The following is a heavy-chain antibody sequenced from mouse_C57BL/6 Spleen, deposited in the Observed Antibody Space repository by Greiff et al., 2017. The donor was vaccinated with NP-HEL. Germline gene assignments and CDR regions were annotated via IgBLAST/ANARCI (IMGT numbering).Heavy chain of an antibody. CDR3: ARDHYDGSDYFDY. CDR2: INYDGSST. V-gene: IGHV5-16*01. Sequence: EVKVVESEGGLVQPGSSMKLSCTASGFTFSDYYMAWVRQVPEKGLEWVANINYDGSSTYYLDSLKSRFIISRDNAKNILYLQMSSLKSEDTATYYCARDHYDGSDYFDYWGQGTTLTVSS. CDR1: GFTFSDYY. D-gene: IGHD2-3*01. J-gene: IGHJ2*01.